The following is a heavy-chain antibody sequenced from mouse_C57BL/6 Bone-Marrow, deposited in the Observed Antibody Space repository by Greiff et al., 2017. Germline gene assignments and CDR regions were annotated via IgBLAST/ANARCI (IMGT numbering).Heavy chain of an antibody. CDR3: ARWDYDFDY. CDR2: ISSGGSYT. CDR1: GFTFSSYG. V-gene: IGHV5-6*01. D-gene: IGHD2-4*01. J-gene: IGHJ2*01. Sequence: EVKLVESGGDLVKPGGSLKLSCAASGFTFSSYGMSWVRQTPDKRLEWVATISSGGSYTYYPDSVKGRFTISRDNAKNTLYLQMSSLKSEDTAMYYCARWDYDFDYWGQGTTLTVSS.